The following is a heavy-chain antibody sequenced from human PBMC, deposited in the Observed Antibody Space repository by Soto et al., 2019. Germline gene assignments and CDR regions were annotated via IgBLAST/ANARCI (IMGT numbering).Heavy chain of an antibody. D-gene: IGHD1-20*01. V-gene: IGHV1-69*06. Sequence: QVQLVQSGAEVKKPGSSVKVSCKASGGTFSSYAISWVRQAPGQGLEWMGGIIPIFGTANYAQKFQGRVTITADKSTSTAYMELSSLRSEDTAVYYCARDLRDVTGITRWFDPWGQGTLVTVSS. CDR1: GGTFSSYA. CDR3: ARDLRDVTGITRWFDP. CDR2: IIPIFGTA. J-gene: IGHJ5*02.